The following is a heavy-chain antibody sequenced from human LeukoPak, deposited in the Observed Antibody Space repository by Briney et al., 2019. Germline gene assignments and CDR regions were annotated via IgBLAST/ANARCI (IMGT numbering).Heavy chain of an antibody. D-gene: IGHD6-13*01. CDR1: GYTFTRYG. J-gene: IGHJ4*02. CDR2: ISAYNGNT. V-gene: IGHV1-18*01. Sequence: ASVKVSCKASGYTFTRYGISWARQAPGRWLELMGWISAYNGNTNYAQKLQGRVTMTTDTSTSTAYMELRSLRSDGTAVYYCARDSTGSWYDPVDYWGQGTLVTVSS. CDR3: ARDSTGSWYDPVDY.